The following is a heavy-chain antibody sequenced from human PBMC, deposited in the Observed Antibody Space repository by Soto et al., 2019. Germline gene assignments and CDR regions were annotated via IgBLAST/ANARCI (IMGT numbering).Heavy chain of an antibody. J-gene: IGHJ4*02. CDR2: TYYRSKWYN. CDR1: GDSVSGNSAA. V-gene: IGHV6-1*01. D-gene: IGHD1-7*01. CDR3: AKDVSGEAGTTFDY. Sequence: QTLSLTCAISGDSVSGNSAAWNWVRQSPSRGLEWLGRTYYRSKWYNDYAVSVKSRITINPDTSKNQFSLQLNSVTPEDTAVYYCAKDVSGEAGTTFDYWGQGTLVTVSS.